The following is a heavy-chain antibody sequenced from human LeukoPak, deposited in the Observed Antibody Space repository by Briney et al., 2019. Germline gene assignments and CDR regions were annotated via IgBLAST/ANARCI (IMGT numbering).Heavy chain of an antibody. CDR2: INPSDGST. V-gene: IGHV1-46*01. CDR1: GYIFTTYY. D-gene: IGHD6-19*01. J-gene: IGHJ6*02. CDR3: ARDQGVAGFMDV. Sequence: GASVKVSCKASGYIFTTYYMHWVRQAPGQGLEWMGVINPSDGSTNYAQRFQGRVTFTSDTSATVVYMHLSSLRSEDTAEYYCARDQGVAGFMDVWGQGTTVTVSS.